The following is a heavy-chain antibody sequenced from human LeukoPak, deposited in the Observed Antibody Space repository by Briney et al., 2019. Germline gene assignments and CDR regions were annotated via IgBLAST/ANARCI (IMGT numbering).Heavy chain of an antibody. CDR3: ARQTGSGLFTLP. Sequence: SETLSLTCTVSGISISSSNSYWGWIRQPPGKGLEWIGSIYYTGNTYYNASLKSRVTISIDTSKNQISLRLTSVTAADTAMYYCARQTGSGLFTLPGGQGTLVTASS. D-gene: IGHD3/OR15-3a*01. V-gene: IGHV4-39*01. CDR1: GISISSSNSY. CDR2: IYYTGNT. J-gene: IGHJ4*02.